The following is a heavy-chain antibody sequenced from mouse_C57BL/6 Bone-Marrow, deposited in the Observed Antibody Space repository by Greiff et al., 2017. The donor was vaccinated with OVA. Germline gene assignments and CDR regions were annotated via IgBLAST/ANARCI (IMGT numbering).Heavy chain of an antibody. CDR1: GFSFNTYA. CDR2: IRSKSNNYAT. CDR3: VRRGRDWYFDV. D-gene: IGHD3-3*01. Sequence: LVESGGGLVQPKGSLKLSCAASGFSFNTYAMNWVRQAPGKGLEWVARIRSKSNNYATYYADSVKDRFTISRDDSESMLYLQMNNLKTEDTAMYYCVRRGRDWYFDVWGTGTTVTVSS. J-gene: IGHJ1*03. V-gene: IGHV10-1*01.